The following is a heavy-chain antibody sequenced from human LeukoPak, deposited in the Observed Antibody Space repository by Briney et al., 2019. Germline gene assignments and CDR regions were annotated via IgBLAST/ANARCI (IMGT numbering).Heavy chain of an antibody. CDR3: ARVENCGGDCYTNWFDP. CDR1: GGSISSGGYY. CDR2: IYYSGST. V-gene: IGHV4-39*07. J-gene: IGHJ5*02. Sequence: SETLSLTCTVSGGSISSGGYYWSWIRQHPGKGLEWIGSIYYSGSTYYNPSLKSRVTISVDTSKNQFSLKLSSVTAADTAVYYCARVENCGGDCYTNWFDPWGQGTLVTVSS. D-gene: IGHD2-21*02.